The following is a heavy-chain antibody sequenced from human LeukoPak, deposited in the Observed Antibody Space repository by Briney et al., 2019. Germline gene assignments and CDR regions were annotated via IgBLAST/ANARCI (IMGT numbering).Heavy chain of an antibody. CDR2: INPSGGST. J-gene: IGHJ3*02. Sequence: ASVKVSCKASGGTFSSYAISWVRQAPGQGLEWMGIINPSGGSTSYAQKFQGRVTMTRDTSTSTVYMELSSLRSEDTAVYYCAREITLYAFDIWGQGTMVTVSS. D-gene: IGHD1-14*01. V-gene: IGHV1-46*01. CDR3: AREITLYAFDI. CDR1: GGTFSSYA.